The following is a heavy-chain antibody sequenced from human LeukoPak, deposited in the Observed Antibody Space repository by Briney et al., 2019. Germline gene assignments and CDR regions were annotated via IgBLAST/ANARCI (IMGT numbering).Heavy chain of an antibody. CDR2: IHSSVRP. J-gene: IGHJ3*02. Sequence: SETLSLTCSLSGGSNCSTSYYGNPIRQPAGKALEGIGRIHSSVRPNYNPSFKSPVTISVDTSKNQFSLKLTSVTAADTAVYYCARDGPYSGSYERAFDIWGQGTMVTVSS. CDR1: GGSNCSTSYY. CDR3: ARDGPYSGSYERAFDI. D-gene: IGHD1-26*01. V-gene: IGHV4-61*02.